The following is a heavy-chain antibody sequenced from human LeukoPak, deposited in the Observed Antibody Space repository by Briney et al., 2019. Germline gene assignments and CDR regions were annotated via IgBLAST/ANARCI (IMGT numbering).Heavy chain of an antibody. CDR1: GFTFSSYE. Sequence: GGSLRLSCAASGFTFSSYEMNWVRQAPGKGLEWVSYISSSGSTIYYADSVKGRFTISRDNAKNSLYLQMNSLRAEDTAVYYCARDPYSTRRAFDIWGQGTMVTVSS. CDR2: ISSSGSTI. V-gene: IGHV3-48*03. CDR3: ARDPYSTRRAFDI. J-gene: IGHJ3*02. D-gene: IGHD5-18*01.